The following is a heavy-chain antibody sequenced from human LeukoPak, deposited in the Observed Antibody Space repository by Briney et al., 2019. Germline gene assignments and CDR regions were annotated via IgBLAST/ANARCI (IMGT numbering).Heavy chain of an antibody. V-gene: IGHV4-59*08. CDR3: ARGRDDEQQLVRDGPVLNY. CDR2: IYYSGST. Sequence: PSETLSPTCTVSGGSISSYYWSWIRQPPGKGLEWIGYIYYSGSTNYNPSLKSRVTISVDTSKNQFSLKLSSVTAADTAVYYCARGRDDEQQLVRDGPVLNYWGQGTLVTVSS. CDR1: GGSISSYY. D-gene: IGHD6-13*01. J-gene: IGHJ4*02.